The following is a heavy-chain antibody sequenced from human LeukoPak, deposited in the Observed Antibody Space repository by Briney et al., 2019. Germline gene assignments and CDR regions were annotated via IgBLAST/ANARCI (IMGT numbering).Heavy chain of an antibody. V-gene: IGHV1-18*01. CDR2: ISARNT. CDR3: ARDAIAVAGLGGY. J-gene: IGHJ4*02. Sequence: ASVKVSCKASGYTFNSYGISWVRQAPGQGLEWMGWISARNTNSAQKLQGRVTMTTDTSTSTAYMELRSLRSDDTAVYYCARDAIAVAGLGGYWGQGTLVTVSS. CDR1: GYTFNSYG. D-gene: IGHD6-19*01.